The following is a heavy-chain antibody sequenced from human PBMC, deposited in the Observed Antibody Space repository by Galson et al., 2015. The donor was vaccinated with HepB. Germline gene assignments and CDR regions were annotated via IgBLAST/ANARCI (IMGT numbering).Heavy chain of an antibody. Sequence: QSGAEVKKPGESLKISCKGSGYSFISYWIGWVRQMPGKGLEWMGIIYPGDSDTRYSPSFQGQVTISADKSISTAYLQWSSLKASDTAMYYCARSPLGYCSSTSCSVGWFDPWGQGTLVTVSS. D-gene: IGHD2-2*01. CDR3: ARSPLGYCSSTSCSVGWFDP. J-gene: IGHJ5*02. CDR1: GYSFISYW. CDR2: IYPGDSDT. V-gene: IGHV5-51*01.